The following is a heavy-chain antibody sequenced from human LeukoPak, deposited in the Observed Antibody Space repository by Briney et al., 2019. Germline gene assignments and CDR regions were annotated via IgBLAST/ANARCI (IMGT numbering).Heavy chain of an antibody. Sequence: GGSLRLSCAASGFTFSSYAMHWVRQAPGKGLEWVAVISYDGSNKYYADSVKGRFTISRDNSKNTLYLQMNSPRAEDTAVYYCARGAVAGTPDYFDYWGQGTLVTVSS. CDR3: ARGAVAGTPDYFDY. J-gene: IGHJ4*02. V-gene: IGHV3-30-3*01. CDR2: ISYDGSNK. D-gene: IGHD6-19*01. CDR1: GFTFSSYA.